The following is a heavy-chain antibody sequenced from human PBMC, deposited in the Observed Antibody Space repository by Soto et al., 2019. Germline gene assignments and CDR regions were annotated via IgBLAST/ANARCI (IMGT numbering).Heavy chain of an antibody. V-gene: IGHV4-61*01. CDR3: ARVRVSSGRLDY. J-gene: IGHJ4*02. CDR2: IYYSGST. Sequence: SETLSLTCTVSGGSVSSGSYYWSWIRQPPGKGLEWIGYIYYSGSTNYNPSLKSRVTISVDTSKNQFSLKLSSVTAADTAVYYCARVRVSSGRLDYWGQGTLVTVSS. CDR1: GGSVSSGSYY. D-gene: IGHD3-22*01.